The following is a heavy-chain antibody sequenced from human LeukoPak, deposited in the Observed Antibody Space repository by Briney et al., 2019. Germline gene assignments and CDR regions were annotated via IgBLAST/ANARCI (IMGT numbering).Heavy chain of an antibody. V-gene: IGHV3-48*03. CDR1: GFTFSSYE. D-gene: IGHD6-19*01. Sequence: GGSLRLSCAASGFTFSSYEMNWVRQAPGKGLGCVSYISSGGGTIFYADSVKGRFTIARDNAKNSLYLQMNSLRAEDTAVYYCARDKPIAVVPRPFDIWGQGTMVTVSS. J-gene: IGHJ3*02. CDR2: ISSGGGTI. CDR3: ARDKPIAVVPRPFDI.